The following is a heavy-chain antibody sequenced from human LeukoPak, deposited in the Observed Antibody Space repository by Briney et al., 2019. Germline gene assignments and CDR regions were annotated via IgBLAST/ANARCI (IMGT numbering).Heavy chain of an antibody. Sequence: GASVKVSCKASGYTFTSYGISWVRQAPGQGLEWIGWISAYNGNTNYAQKLQGRVTMTTDTSTSTAYMELRSLRSDDTAVYYCARANRWELAEYFQHWGQGTLVTVSS. CDR2: ISAYNGNT. CDR3: ARANRWELAEYFQH. D-gene: IGHD1-26*01. V-gene: IGHV1-18*01. CDR1: GYTFTSYG. J-gene: IGHJ1*01.